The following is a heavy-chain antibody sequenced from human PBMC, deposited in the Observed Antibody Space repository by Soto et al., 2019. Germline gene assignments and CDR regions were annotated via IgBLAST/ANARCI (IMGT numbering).Heavy chain of an antibody. J-gene: IGHJ6*02. D-gene: IGHD5-12*01. CDR1: GYTFTSYA. CDR2: INAGNGNT. V-gene: IGHV1-3*01. Sequence: ASVKVSCKASGYTFTSYAMHWVRQAPGQRLEWMGWINAGNGNTKYSQTFQGRVTITRDTAASTAYMELSSLRSEDTAVYYCARVLRYSGYESSSYYYGMDVWGQGTTVTVSS. CDR3: ARVLRYSGYESSSYYYGMDV.